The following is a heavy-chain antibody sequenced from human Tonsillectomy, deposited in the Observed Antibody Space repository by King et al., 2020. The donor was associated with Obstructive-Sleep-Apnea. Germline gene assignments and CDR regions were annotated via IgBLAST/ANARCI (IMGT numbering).Heavy chain of an antibody. CDR1: GFTFSSYG. D-gene: IGHD3-22*01. CDR2: ISYDGSNK. J-gene: IGHJ4*02. V-gene: IGHV3-30*18. CDR3: AKPMNYYDSSGYRH. Sequence: VKLVESGGGVVQPGRSLRLSCAASGFTFSSYGMHWVRQAPGKGLEWVAVISYDGSNKYYADSVKGRFTISRDNSKNTLYLQMNSLRAEDTAVYYCAKPMNYYDSSGYRHWGQGTLVTVSS.